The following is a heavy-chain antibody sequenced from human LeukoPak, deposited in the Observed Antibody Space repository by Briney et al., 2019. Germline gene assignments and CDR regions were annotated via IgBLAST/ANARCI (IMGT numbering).Heavy chain of an antibody. CDR2: INHSGST. J-gene: IGHJ4*02. Sequence: SETLSLTCAVYGGSFSGYYWSWIRQPPGKGLEWIGEINHSGSTNYNPSLKSRVTISVDTSKNQFSLKLSSVTAADTAVYYCARVPSLYDILTGYYGGDFDYWGQGTLVTVSS. D-gene: IGHD3-9*01. V-gene: IGHV4-34*01. CDR1: GGSFSGYY. CDR3: ARVPSLYDILTGYYGGDFDY.